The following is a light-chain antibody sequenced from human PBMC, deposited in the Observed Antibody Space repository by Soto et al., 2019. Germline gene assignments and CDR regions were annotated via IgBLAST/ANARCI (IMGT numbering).Light chain of an antibody. CDR1: SSDVGGYSY. CDR3: SSYTSSSTLV. CDR2: DDS. J-gene: IGLJ2*01. V-gene: IGLV2-14*01. Sequence: QSARTQPASVSGSPGQSITISCTGTSSDVGGYSYVSWYQQHPGKAPKLMIYDDSNRPSGVSNRFSGSKSGNTASLTISGLQAEDEADYYCSSYTSSSTLVFGGGTKLTVL.